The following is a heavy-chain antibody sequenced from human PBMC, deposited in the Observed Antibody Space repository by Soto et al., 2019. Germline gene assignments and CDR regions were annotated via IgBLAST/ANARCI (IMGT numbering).Heavy chain of an antibody. Sequence: EVQLVESGGGLVQPGRSLRLSCAASGFTFDDYGMHWVRQAPGRVLEWVSGITWNSGSIGYADSVRGRFTISRDNATNSLYLQMNSLTAEDTAFYYCAKGAHSSSWYRDCFDPWGQGTLVTVSS. J-gene: IGHJ5*02. CDR1: GFTFDDYG. CDR2: ITWNSGSI. CDR3: AKGAHSSSWYRDCFDP. D-gene: IGHD6-13*01. V-gene: IGHV3-9*01.